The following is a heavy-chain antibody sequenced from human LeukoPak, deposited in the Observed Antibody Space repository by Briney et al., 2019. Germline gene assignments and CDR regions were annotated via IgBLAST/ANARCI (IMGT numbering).Heavy chain of an antibody. CDR2: IIPIFGTT. D-gene: IGHD3-3*01. Sequence: SVKVSCKASGGTFSSYAISWVRQAPGQGLEWMGGIIPIFGTTNYAQKFQGRVTITADESTSTAYMELSSLRSEDTAVYYCARGFGVTIFGFASYFDDWGQGTLVTVSS. CDR3: ARGFGVTIFGFASYFDD. V-gene: IGHV1-69*01. J-gene: IGHJ4*02. CDR1: GGTFSSYA.